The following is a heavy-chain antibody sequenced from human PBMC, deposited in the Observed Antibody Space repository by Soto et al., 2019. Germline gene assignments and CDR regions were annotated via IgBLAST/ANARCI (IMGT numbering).Heavy chain of an antibody. Sequence: SETLSLTCAVYGGSFSGYYWSWIRQPPGKGLEWIGEINHSGSTNYNPSLKSRVTISVDTSKNQFSLKLSSVTAADTAVYYCAREGLISLTGYYNSFGYWGQGTLVTAPQ. V-gene: IGHV4-34*01. CDR1: GGSFSGYY. D-gene: IGHD3-9*01. CDR2: INHSGST. J-gene: IGHJ4*02. CDR3: AREGLISLTGYYNSFGY.